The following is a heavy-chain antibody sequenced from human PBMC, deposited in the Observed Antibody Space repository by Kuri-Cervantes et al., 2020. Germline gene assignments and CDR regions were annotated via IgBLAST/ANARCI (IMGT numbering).Heavy chain of an antibody. CDR2: IKQDGSEE. J-gene: IGHJ3*02. CDR1: GFIFNTYW. V-gene: IGHV3-7*01. Sequence: LSLTCAASGFIFNTYWMSWVRQAPGKGPEWVANIKQDGSEENYVDSVKGRFTISRDNAENSLYLQMNSLGVEDTAVYYCAGSSWSHDAFDIWGQGTMVTVSS. D-gene: IGHD6-13*01. CDR3: AGSSWSHDAFDI.